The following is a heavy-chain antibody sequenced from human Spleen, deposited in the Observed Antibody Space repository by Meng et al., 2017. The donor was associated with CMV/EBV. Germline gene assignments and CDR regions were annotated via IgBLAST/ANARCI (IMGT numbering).Heavy chain of an antibody. J-gene: IGHJ4*02. V-gene: IGHV1-2*02. CDR2: VNANSGAK. Sequence: ASGGTFSSYTISWVRQAPGQGLEWMGWVNANSGAKDYAQKFQGRVTMTRDTSISTAYMELSRLRSDDTAVYYCARGYCSGASCYIDVWGQGTLVTVSS. CDR1: GGTFSSYT. CDR3: ARGYCSGASCYIDV. D-gene: IGHD2-2*02.